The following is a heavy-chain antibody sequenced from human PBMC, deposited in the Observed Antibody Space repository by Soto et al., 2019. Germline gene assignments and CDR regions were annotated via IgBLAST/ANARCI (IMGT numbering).Heavy chain of an antibody. CDR1: GFTFSSYP. CDR2: TSGDGRIM. V-gene: IGHV3-64*02. D-gene: IGHD6-25*01. Sequence: PGGSLRLSCAASGFTFSSYPMHWVRQVPGKGLEHVSSTSGDGRIMYYLDSVKGRFAISRDNSKNTLYLQMGSLRTEDMAVYYCARGRAAYYFDYWGQGAPVTVSS. CDR3: ARGRAAYYFDY. J-gene: IGHJ4*02.